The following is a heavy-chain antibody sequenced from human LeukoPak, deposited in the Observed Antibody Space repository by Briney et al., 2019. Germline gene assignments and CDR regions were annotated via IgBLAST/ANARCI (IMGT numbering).Heavy chain of an antibody. CDR3: AREVAVAGRGDFDY. J-gene: IGHJ4*02. CDR1: GYTFTGYY. D-gene: IGHD6-19*01. CDR2: INPNSGGT. Sequence: ASVKVSCKASGYTFTGYYMHWVRQAPGQGLEWMGWINPNSGGTNYAQKFQGRVTMTRDASTSTVYMELSSLRSEDTAVYYCAREVAVAGRGDFDYWGQGTLVTVSS. V-gene: IGHV1-2*02.